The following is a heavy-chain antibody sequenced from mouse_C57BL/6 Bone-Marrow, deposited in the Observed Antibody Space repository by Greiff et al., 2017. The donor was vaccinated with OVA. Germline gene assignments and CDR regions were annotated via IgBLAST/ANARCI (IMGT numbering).Heavy chain of an antibody. J-gene: IGHJ3*01. CDR1: GYTFTSYC. D-gene: IGHD2-3*01. Sequence: VQLQQPGAELVKPGASVKLSCKASGYTFTSYCMHWVKQRPGQGLEWIGMIHPNSGSTNYNEKFKSKATLTVDKSSSTAYMQLSSLTSEDSAVYYCARVYDGYYPWFAYWGQGTLVTVSA. CDR2: IHPNSGST. V-gene: IGHV1-64*01. CDR3: ARVYDGYYPWFAY.